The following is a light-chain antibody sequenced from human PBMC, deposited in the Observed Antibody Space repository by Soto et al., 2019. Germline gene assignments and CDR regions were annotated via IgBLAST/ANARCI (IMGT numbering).Light chain of an antibody. CDR3: QQYGSSPRT. J-gene: IGKJ1*01. Sequence: DVVMTQSPLSLPVTLGQPASISCRSSQSLVYSDGNTYLNWFQQRPGQSPRLLIYGASNRLPGIPDRFSGSGSGTDFTLTINRLEPEDFAVYYCQQYGSSPRTFGQGTKVDIK. CDR2: GAS. CDR1: QSLVYSDGNTY. V-gene: IGKV2-30*01.